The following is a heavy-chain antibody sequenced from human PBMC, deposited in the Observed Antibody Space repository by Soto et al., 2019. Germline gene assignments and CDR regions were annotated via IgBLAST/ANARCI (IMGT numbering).Heavy chain of an antibody. CDR3: TSWQGELAPSTKCPLDY. V-gene: IGHV3-66*01. J-gene: IGHJ4*02. D-gene: IGHD1-7*01. CDR1: GITVSTRL. CDR2: LYSGGST. Sequence: GGSLIPSCAASGITVSTRLMTWARQAPGKGLKWVSILYSGGSTYYAESVKGRFIISRDNSKNTLYLQMNSLRSEDTADYYCTSWQGELAPSTKCPLDYWGPASLVTVS.